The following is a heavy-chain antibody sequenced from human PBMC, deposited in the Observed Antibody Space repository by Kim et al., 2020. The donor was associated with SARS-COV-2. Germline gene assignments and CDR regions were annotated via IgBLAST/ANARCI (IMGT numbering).Heavy chain of an antibody. Sequence: GGSLRLSCAASGFTFSNAWMSWVRQAPGKGLEWVGRIKSKTDGGTTDYAAPVKGRFTISRDDSKNTLYLQMNSLKTEDTAVYYCTTDIMITFGEPHDWGQGTLVTVSS. V-gene: IGHV3-15*01. J-gene: IGHJ4*02. D-gene: IGHD3-16*01. CDR1: GFTFSNAW. CDR2: IKSKTDGGTT. CDR3: TTDIMITFGEPHD.